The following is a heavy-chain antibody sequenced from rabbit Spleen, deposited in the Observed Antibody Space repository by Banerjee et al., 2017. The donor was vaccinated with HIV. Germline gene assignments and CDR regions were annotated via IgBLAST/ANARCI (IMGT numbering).Heavy chain of an antibody. CDR3: ARGSDVIALNL. CDR2: IDVDDSDT. CDR1: GFSLSNAY. D-gene: IGHD2-1*01. J-gene: IGHJ4*01. V-gene: IGHV1S40*01. Sequence: QLLEESGGDLVKPGASLTLTCTASGFSLSNAYMCWVRQAPGKGLEWIGCIDVDDSDTYYASWAIGRFTITRSTSLNTVTLQLTSLTAADTATHFCARGSDVIALNLWGPGTLVTVS.